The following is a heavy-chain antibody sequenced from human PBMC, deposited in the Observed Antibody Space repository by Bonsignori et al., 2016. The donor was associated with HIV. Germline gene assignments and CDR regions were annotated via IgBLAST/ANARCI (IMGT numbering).Heavy chain of an antibody. CDR2: SSPYNGHT. CDR3: AGDDREASSWYADY. Sequence: WVRQAPGQGPEWMGWSSPYNGHTNYAHKFRGRVTMTTDTSTSTAYMELRSLRPDDTAVYYCAGDDREASSWYADYWGQGTLVTVSS. V-gene: IGHV1-18*01. D-gene: IGHD6-13*01. J-gene: IGHJ4*02.